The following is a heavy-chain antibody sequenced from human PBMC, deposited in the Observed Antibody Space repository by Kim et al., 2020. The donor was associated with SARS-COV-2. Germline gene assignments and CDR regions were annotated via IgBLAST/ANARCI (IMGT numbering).Heavy chain of an antibody. CDR2: INDIGETK. CDR3: GRKSYISNYHYHYPGMDV. V-gene: IGHV3-48*03. J-gene: IGHJ6*02. CDR1: DFIFRTYE. Sequence: GGSLRLSCVASDFIFRTYEMNWVRLAPGKGLEWVSSINDIGETKHYADSVKGRFTVSRDNAKNSLYLQMNSLRAEDTAIYYCGRKSYISNYHYHYPGMDVWGPGTTVTVSS. D-gene: IGHD1-7*01.